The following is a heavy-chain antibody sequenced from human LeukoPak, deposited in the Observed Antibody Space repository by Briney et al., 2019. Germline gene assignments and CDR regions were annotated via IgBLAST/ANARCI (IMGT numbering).Heavy chain of an antibody. J-gene: IGHJ4*02. D-gene: IGHD3-22*01. CDR3: AREGDYDSSGYYSDY. CDR2: IIPIFGIA. CDR1: GGTFSSYA. V-gene: IGHV1-69*04. Sequence: ASVKVSCKASGGTFSSYAISWVRQAPGQGLEWMGRIIPIFGIANYAQKFQGRVTITADKSTSTAYMELSSLRSEDTAVYYCAREGDYDSSGYYSDYWGQGTLVTVSS.